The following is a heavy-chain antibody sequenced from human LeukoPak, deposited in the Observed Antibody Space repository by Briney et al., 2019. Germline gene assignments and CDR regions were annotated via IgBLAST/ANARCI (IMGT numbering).Heavy chain of an antibody. V-gene: IGHV3-23*01. Sequence: GGSLRLSCAASGFTFSSYGMTWVRQAPGKGLECVSGISGSGGSTYYADSVKGRFTISRDNSKNTLFLLMNSLRAEDTAVYYCANDDSSGYYFVLADHLYFQHWGQGTLVTVSS. CDR2: ISGSGGST. D-gene: IGHD3-22*01. J-gene: IGHJ1*01. CDR1: GFTFSSYG. CDR3: ANDDSSGYYFVLADHLYFQH.